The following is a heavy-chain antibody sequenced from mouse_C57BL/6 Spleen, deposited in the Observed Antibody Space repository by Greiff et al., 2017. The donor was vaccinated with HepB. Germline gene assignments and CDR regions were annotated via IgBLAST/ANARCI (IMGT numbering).Heavy chain of an antibody. CDR1: GYTFTSYW. V-gene: IGHV1-64*01. D-gene: IGHD1-1*01. CDR3: ASYYYGSQFAY. J-gene: IGHJ3*01. Sequence: QVQLQQPGAELVKPGASVKLSCKASGYTFTSYWMHWVKKRPGQGLEWIGMIHPNSGSTNYNEKFKSKATLTVDKSSSTAYMQLSSLTSEDSAVYYCASYYYGSQFAYWGQGTLVTVSA. CDR2: IHPNSGST.